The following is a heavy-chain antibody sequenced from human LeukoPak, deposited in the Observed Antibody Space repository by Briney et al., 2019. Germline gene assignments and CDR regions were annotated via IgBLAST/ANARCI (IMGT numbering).Heavy chain of an antibody. CDR1: GFSFETYW. Sequence: QSGGSLRLSCEGSGFSFETYWLSWLRQAPGKGLEWLANIREDGRQTYYADSVKGRFIISRDNAKRSVFLQMDSLRPADTGVYYCARDSTIVAPFDPWGQGTLVTVAS. CDR2: IREDGRQT. V-gene: IGHV3-7*03. CDR3: ARDSTIVAPFDP. D-gene: IGHD2/OR15-2a*01. J-gene: IGHJ5*02.